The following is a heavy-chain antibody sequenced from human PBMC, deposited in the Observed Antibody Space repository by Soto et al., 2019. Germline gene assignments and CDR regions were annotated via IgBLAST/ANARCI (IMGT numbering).Heavy chain of an antibody. D-gene: IGHD1-26*01. V-gene: IGHV3-23*01. J-gene: IGHJ6*02. CDR2: ISGSGGST. CDR1: GFTFSSYA. Sequence: GGSLRLSCAASGFTFSSYAMSWVRQAPGKGLEWVSAISGSGGSTYYADSVKGRFTISRDNSKNTLYLQMNSLRAEDTAVYYCAKDPSGSPLDYYYGMDVWGQGTTVTVSS. CDR3: AKDPSGSPLDYYYGMDV.